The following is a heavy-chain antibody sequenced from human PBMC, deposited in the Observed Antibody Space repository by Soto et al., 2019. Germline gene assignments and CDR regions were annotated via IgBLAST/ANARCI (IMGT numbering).Heavy chain of an antibody. CDR1: GGSFSGYY. CDR2: INHSGST. V-gene: IGHV4-34*01. CDR3: ARGRVYGKRHNWFDP. D-gene: IGHD1-1*01. J-gene: IGHJ5*02. Sequence: SETLSLTCAVYGGSFSGYYWSWIRQPPGKGLEWIGEINHSGSTNYNPSLKSRVTISVDTSKNQFSLKLSSVTAADTAVYYCARGRVYGKRHNWFDPWGHGTLVTVSS.